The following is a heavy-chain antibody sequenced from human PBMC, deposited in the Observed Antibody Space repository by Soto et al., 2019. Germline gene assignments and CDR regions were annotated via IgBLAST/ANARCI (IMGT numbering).Heavy chain of an antibody. CDR2: ISAYNGNT. CDR3: ARGYCSSTSCYRLFDP. Sequence: SVKDSCKASGYTFTIYGISWVRQAPVQGLEWMGWISAYNGNTNYAQKLQGRVTMTTDTSTSTAYMALSSLRSDDTAVYYCARGYCSSTSCYRLFDPWGQGTLVTVSS. J-gene: IGHJ5*02. V-gene: IGHV1-18*01. D-gene: IGHD2-2*01. CDR1: GYTFTIYG.